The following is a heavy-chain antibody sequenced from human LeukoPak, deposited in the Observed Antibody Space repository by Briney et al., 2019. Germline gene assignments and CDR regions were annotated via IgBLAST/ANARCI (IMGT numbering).Heavy chain of an antibody. V-gene: IGHV4-39*01. CDR1: GGSISSSSYY. D-gene: IGHD2-21*01. J-gene: IGHJ4*02. Sequence: PSETLSLTCTVSGGSISSSSYYWGWIRQPPGKGLEWIGSIYYSGSTYYNPSLKSRVTISVDTSKNQFSLKLSSVTAADTAVYYCARRVYCGGDCYSTPFDYWGQGTLVTVS. CDR2: IYYSGST. CDR3: ARRVYCGGDCYSTPFDY.